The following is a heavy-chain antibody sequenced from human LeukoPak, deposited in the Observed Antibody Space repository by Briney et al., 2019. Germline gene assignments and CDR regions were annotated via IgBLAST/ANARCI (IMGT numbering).Heavy chain of an antibody. J-gene: IGHJ4*02. CDR1: GFTFSSYW. V-gene: IGHV3-74*01. CDR3: ARDRGGSYYFDY. CDR2: INSDGSST. Sequence: GGSLRLSCAASGFTFSSYWMHWVRQAPGEGLVWVSRINSDGSSTSYADSVKGRFTISRDNAKNTLYLQMNSLRAEDTAVYYCARDRGGSYYFDYWGQGTLVTVSS. D-gene: IGHD1-26*01.